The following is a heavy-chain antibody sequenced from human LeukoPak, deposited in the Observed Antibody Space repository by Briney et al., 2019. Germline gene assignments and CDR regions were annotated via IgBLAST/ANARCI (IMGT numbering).Heavy chain of an antibody. Sequence: GGSLRLSCAASEFSFGSNAMSWVRQAPGKGLEWVSGISGSGGFSFYADSVKGRFTISRDNSKNTPYLQMNSLRAEDTAVYYCAKDGRFDPWGQGTLVTVSS. CDR3: AKDGRFDP. V-gene: IGHV3-23*01. J-gene: IGHJ5*02. CDR2: ISGSGGFS. CDR1: EFSFGSNA.